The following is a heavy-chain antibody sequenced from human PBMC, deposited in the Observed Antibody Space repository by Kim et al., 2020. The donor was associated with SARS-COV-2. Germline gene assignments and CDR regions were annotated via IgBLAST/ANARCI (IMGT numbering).Heavy chain of an antibody. V-gene: IGHV5-51*01. CDR1: GYSFTSYC. J-gene: IGHJ6*02. D-gene: IGHD3-22*01. CDR2: IYPGDSDT. Sequence: GESLKISCKGSGYSFTSYCIGWVRQMPGKGLEWMGIIYPGDSDTRYSPSFQGQVTISADKSISTAYLQWSSLKASDTAMYYFERHPKYYDSSATRGYYGMDVWRQWTTVTVSS. CDR3: ERHPKYYDSSATRGYYGMDV.